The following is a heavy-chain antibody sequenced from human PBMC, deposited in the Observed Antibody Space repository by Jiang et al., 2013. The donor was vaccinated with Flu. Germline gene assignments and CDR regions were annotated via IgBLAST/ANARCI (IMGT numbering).Heavy chain of an antibody. Sequence: QLLESGGGVVQPGRSLRLSCAASGFTFSSYGMHWVRQAPGKGLEWVAVISYDGSNKYYADSVKGRFTISRDNSKNTLYLQMNSLRAEDTAVYYCAKDGDIVVVPAASGFDYWGQGTLVTVSS. V-gene: IGHV3-30*18. CDR1: GFTFSSYG. J-gene: IGHJ4*02. CDR2: ISYDGSNK. CDR3: AKDGDIVVVPAASGFDY. D-gene: IGHD2-2*01.